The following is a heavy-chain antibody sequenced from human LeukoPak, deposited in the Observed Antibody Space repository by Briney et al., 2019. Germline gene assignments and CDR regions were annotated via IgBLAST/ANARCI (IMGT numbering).Heavy chain of an antibody. J-gene: IGHJ4*02. V-gene: IGHV4-34*01. Sequence: PSETLSLNCDVYGGSFSGYYWSWIRQPPGKGLERIGEINHSASTNYNPSLKSRVTISVDTSKNQFSLKLSSVTAADTAVYYCARGSQSLGYCSGGSCRAKIFDYWGQGTLVTVSS. D-gene: IGHD2-15*01. CDR2: INHSAST. CDR1: GGSFSGYY. CDR3: ARGSQSLGYCSGGSCRAKIFDY.